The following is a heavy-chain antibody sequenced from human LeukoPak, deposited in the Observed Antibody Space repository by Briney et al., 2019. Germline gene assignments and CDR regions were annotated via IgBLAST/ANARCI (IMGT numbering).Heavy chain of an antibody. CDR2: INHSGST. J-gene: IGHJ5*02. Sequence: SETLSLTCAVYGGSFSGYYWSWIRQPPGKGLERIGEINHSGSTNYNPSLKSRVTISVDTSKNQFSLKLSSVTAADTAVYYCARARAQLLNNWFDPWGQGTLVTVSS. CDR1: GGSFSGYY. CDR3: ARARAQLLNNWFDP. V-gene: IGHV4-34*01. D-gene: IGHD2-2*01.